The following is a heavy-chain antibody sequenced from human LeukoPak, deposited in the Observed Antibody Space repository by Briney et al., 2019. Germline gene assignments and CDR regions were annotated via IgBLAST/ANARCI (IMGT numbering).Heavy chain of an antibody. Sequence: SETLSLTCTVSGGSISSYYWSWIRQPPGKGLEWIGYIYYSGSTNYNPSLKSRVTISVDTSKNQFSLKLSSVTAADTAVYYCARDSGYSSGSGPYYYYYGMDVWGQGTTVTVSS. CDR1: GGSISSYY. CDR3: ARDSGYSSGSGPYYYYYGMDV. V-gene: IGHV4-59*01. CDR2: IYYSGST. J-gene: IGHJ6*02. D-gene: IGHD6-25*01.